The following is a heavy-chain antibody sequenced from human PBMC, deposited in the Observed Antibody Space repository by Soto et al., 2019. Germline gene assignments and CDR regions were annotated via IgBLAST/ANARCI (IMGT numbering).Heavy chain of an antibody. CDR3: AKEGSITNWYFDY. J-gene: IGHJ4*02. CDR2: ISYDGNVA. V-gene: IGHV3-30*18. CDR1: GFTFINYA. Sequence: QVQLVESEGGVVQPGRSLRLSCTASGFTFINYAMPSIRQAPGKGMEWVTVISYDGNVAYYADSVKGRFTSYRDNSKNTLYLKLNSLRTEDTAEYYCAKEGSITNWYFDYWGQGTLVTVSS. D-gene: IGHD1-1*01.